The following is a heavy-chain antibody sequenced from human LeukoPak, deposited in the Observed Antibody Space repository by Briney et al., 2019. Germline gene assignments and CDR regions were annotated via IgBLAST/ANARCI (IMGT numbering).Heavy chain of an antibody. CDR3: TTADCSSTSCYEGYFDY. V-gene: IGHV3-15*01. D-gene: IGHD2-2*01. CDR1: GFTFSNAW. Sequence: GGSLRLSCAASGFTFSNAWMSWVRQAPGKGLEWVGRVKSKTDGGTTDYAAPVKGRFTISRDDSKNTLYLQMNSLKTEDTAVYYCTTADCSSTSCYEGYFDYWGQGTLVTVSS. J-gene: IGHJ4*02. CDR2: VKSKTDGGTT.